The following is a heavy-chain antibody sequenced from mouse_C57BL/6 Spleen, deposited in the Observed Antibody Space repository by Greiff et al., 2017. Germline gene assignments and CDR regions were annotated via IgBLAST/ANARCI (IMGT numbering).Heavy chain of an antibody. CDR2: IDPSDSYT. CDR3: ARSEYYGNSLWFAY. V-gene: IGHV1-69*01. D-gene: IGHD1-1*01. Sequence: QVQLQQPGAELVMPGASVKLSCKASGYTFTSYWMHWVKQRPGQGLEWIGEIDPSDSYTNYNQKFKGKSTLTVDKSSSTAYMQLSSLTSEDSAVYYCARSEYYGNSLWFAYWGKGTLVTVSA. CDR1: GYTFTSYW. J-gene: IGHJ3*01.